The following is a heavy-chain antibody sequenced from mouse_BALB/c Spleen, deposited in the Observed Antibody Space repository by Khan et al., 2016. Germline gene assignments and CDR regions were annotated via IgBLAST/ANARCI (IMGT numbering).Heavy chain of an antibody. D-gene: IGHD1-1*01. CDR2: ITYSGTT. Sequence: EVQLQESGPSLVKPSQTLSLTCSVTGVSFTSGYWNWIRKFPGKRLEYMGYITYSGTTYYNPSLKSRISITRDTSKNHFYLQLNSVATEDTATYYCARDDGSSPVNYWGQGTTLSVSS. CDR3: ARDDGSSPVNY. V-gene: IGHV3-8*02. CDR1: GVSFTSGY. J-gene: IGHJ2*01.